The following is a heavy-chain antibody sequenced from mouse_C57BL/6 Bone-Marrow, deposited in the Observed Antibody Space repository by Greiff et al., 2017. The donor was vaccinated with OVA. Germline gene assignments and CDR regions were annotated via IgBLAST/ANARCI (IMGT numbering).Heavy chain of an antibody. D-gene: IGHD1-1*01. J-gene: IGHJ2*01. Sequence: VQLQQSGPELVKPGASVKMSCKASGYTFTDYNMHWVKPSHGKSLEWIGYINPNNGGTSYNQKFKGKATLTVNKSSSTAYMELRSLTSEDSAVYYCARSPLYYGSSYPYFDYWGQGTTLTVSS. V-gene: IGHV1-22*01. CDR1: GYTFTDYN. CDR3: ARSPLYYGSSYPYFDY. CDR2: INPNNGGT.